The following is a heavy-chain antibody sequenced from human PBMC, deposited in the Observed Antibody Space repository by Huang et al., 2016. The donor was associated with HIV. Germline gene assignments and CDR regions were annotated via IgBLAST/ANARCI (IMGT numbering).Heavy chain of an antibody. CDR1: GFTFSGYA. V-gene: IGHV3-30*19. Sequence: QVHLMESGGGVVQPGKSLRLSCTTSGFTFSGYAMHWVRQTPGKGLEGVAVISLDGGTKYYADSVKGRFIISRDKSKKTLYVQMNSLRAEDTAVYYCARGDYGDYVGIDYWGQGTLVTVSS. CDR2: ISLDGGTK. J-gene: IGHJ4*02. CDR3: ARGDYGDYVGIDY. D-gene: IGHD4-17*01.